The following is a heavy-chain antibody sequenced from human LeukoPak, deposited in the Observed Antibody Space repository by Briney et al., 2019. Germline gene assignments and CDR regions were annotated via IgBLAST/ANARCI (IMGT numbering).Heavy chain of an antibody. J-gene: IGHJ3*02. V-gene: IGHV1-69*05. CDR3: ARDKAGESAFDI. CDR2: IIPIFGTA. Sequence: ASVKVSCKASGGTFSSYAISWVRQAPGQGLECMGGIIPIFGTANYAQKFQGRVTITTDESTSTVYMKLSSLRSEDTAVYYCARDKAGESAFDIWGQGTMVTVSS. D-gene: IGHD3-16*01. CDR1: GGTFSSYA.